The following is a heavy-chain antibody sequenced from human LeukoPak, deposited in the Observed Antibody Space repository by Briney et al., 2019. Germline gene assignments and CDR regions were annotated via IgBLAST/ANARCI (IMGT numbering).Heavy chain of an antibody. CDR3: VYGGFYFTS. CDR1: GFTFSSYW. D-gene: IGHD3-16*01. Sequence: GGSLRLSCAASGFTFSSYWMSWVRQAPGKGLECVANIKQDGSEKNYVDSVKGRFTISRDNAKNSLYLQLNNLRAEDTAVYYCVYGGFYFTSWGQGTLVTVSS. V-gene: IGHV3-7*05. CDR2: IKQDGSEK. J-gene: IGHJ4*02.